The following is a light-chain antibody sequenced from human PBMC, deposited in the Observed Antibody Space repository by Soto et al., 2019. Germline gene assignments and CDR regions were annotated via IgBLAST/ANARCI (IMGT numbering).Light chain of an antibody. CDR2: EVS. CDR3: SSYTSANTLV. Sequence: QLVLTQPASVSGSPGQSITISCTGTSSDVGGYNYVSWYQQHPGKAPKLMIYEVSNRPSGISIRFSGSKSGNTASLTISGLQAEDEADYYCSSYTSANTLVFGGGTKLTVL. CDR1: SSDVGGYNY. V-gene: IGLV2-14*01. J-gene: IGLJ2*01.